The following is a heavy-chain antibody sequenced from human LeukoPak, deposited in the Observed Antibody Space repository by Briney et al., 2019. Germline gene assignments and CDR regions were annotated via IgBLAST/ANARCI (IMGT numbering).Heavy chain of an antibody. V-gene: IGHV3-21*01. CDR2: ISSTSSYI. Sequence: GGSLRLSCAASGFTFSSYSMNWVRQAPGKGREWVSSISSTSSYIYYADSVKGRFTISRDNAKNSLYLQMNSLRAEDTAVYYCARGCSGGSCYIPYYYYGMDVWGRGTTVTVSS. D-gene: IGHD2-15*01. J-gene: IGHJ6*02. CDR3: ARGCSGGSCYIPYYYYGMDV. CDR1: GFTFSSYS.